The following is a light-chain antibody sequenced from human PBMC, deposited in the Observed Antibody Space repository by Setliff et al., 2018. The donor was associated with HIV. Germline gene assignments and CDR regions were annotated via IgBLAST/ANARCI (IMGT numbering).Light chain of an antibody. CDR1: SSDVGSYDY. CDR3: CSFTTSATLGLYV. CDR2: DFS. J-gene: IGLJ1*01. Sequence: QSVLAQPASVSGSPGQSITISCTGTSSDVGSYDYVSWYQQHPAKAPKLVIFDFSNRPSGISRRFSGSKSGNTASLTISGLQVEDEADYYCCSFTTSATLGLYVFGTGTKVTVL. V-gene: IGLV2-14*03.